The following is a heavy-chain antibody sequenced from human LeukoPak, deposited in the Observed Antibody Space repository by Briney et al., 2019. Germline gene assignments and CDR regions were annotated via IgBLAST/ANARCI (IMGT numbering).Heavy chain of an antibody. D-gene: IGHD6-13*01. Sequence: GASVKVSCKASGYTFTGNYMHWVRQAPGQGLEWMGWIDPHSLGTNYAQKSQGRVTMTRDTSISTAYMELTRLTSDDTAIYYCARGQGSSWFDYWGQGTLVTVSS. V-gene: IGHV1-2*02. CDR1: GYTFTGNY. J-gene: IGHJ5*01. CDR2: IDPHSLGT. CDR3: ARGQGSSWFDY.